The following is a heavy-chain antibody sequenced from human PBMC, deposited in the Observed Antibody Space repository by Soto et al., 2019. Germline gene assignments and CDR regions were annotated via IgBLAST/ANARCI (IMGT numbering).Heavy chain of an antibody. J-gene: IGHJ4*02. Sequence: GGSLRLSCVASGFTFSTYGMHWVRQAPGKGLEWVAVISYDGSNKYYADSVKGRFTISRDSSKNTLYLQMNSLRAEDTAVYYCAKDIAAGYYFDYWGQGTLVTVS. CDR1: GFTFSTYG. CDR2: ISYDGSNK. CDR3: AKDIAAGYYFDY. D-gene: IGHD6-13*01. V-gene: IGHV3-30*18.